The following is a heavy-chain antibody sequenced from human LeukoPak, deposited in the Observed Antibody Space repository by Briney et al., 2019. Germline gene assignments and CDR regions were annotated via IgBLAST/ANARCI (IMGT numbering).Heavy chain of an antibody. V-gene: IGHV1-69*06. CDR1: GGTFSSYA. CDR3: ARTMSYHWRIDY. D-gene: IGHD3-16*02. J-gene: IGHJ4*02. Sequence: ASAKVSCKASGGTFSSYAISWVRQAPGQGLEWMGGIIPIFGTANYAQKFQGRVTITADKSTSTAYMELSSLRSEDTAVYYCARTMSYHWRIDYWGQGTLVTVSS. CDR2: IIPIFGTA.